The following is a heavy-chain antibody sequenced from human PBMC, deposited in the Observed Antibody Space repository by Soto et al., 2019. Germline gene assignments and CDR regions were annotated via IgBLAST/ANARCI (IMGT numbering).Heavy chain of an antibody. Sequence: EVQVVESGGGLVKPGGSLRLSCVFSGFTFSTYTMNWVRQAPGKGLEGVSSRNGRRNYVYYADSVKGRFTISRDNAKNSLYLQMNRLRAEDTAIYYCAREDGVVGSSSAFDHWGLGTLVTVSS. J-gene: IGHJ4*02. CDR1: GFTFSTYT. CDR3: AREDGVVGSSSAFDH. D-gene: IGHD4-17*01. V-gene: IGHV3-21*01. CDR2: RNGRRNYV.